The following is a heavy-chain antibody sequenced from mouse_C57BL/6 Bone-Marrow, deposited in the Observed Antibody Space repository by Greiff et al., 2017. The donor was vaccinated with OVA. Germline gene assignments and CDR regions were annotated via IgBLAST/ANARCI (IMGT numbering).Heavy chain of an antibody. D-gene: IGHD2-10*01. V-gene: IGHV5-4*03. J-gene: IGHJ4*01. CDR2: ISDGGSYT. Sequence: EVKLVESGGGLVKPGGSLKLSCAASGFTFSSYAMSWVRQTPEKRLEWVATISDGGSYTYYPDNVKGRFTISRDNAKNNLYLQMSHLKSEDTATYYCASLLYAMDYWGQGTSVTVSS. CDR1: GFTFSSYA. CDR3: ASLLYAMDY.